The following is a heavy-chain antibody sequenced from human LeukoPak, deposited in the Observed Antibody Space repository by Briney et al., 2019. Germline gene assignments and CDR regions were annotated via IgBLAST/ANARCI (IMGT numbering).Heavy chain of an antibody. CDR3: ARSVTYSYCYFDQ. V-gene: IGHV4-4*02. D-gene: IGHD5-18*01. CDR2: IHYRGGT. CDR1: GGSISNENW. Sequence: PSGTLSLTCAVSGGSISNENWWSWVRQPPGKGLEWIGEIHYRGGTNYNPSLRSRVTISVDTSKNQFSLKMTSLTAADTALYYCARSVTYSYCYFDQWGQGTLVTVSS. J-gene: IGHJ4*02.